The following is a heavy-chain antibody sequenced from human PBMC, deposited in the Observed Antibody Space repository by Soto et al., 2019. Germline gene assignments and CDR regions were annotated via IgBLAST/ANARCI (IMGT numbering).Heavy chain of an antibody. CDR3: AHFPHSCSGGSCYSSYFDY. CDR2: IYWDDDK. Sequence: QITLKESGPTLVKPTQTLTLTCTFSGFSLSTRGAGVGWIRQPPGKALEWIALIYWDDDKRYSPSLKSRHTSPKENYKNEVVLTMTNMEPVDTATYYCAHFPHSCSGGSCYSSYFDYWGQGTLVTVSS. D-gene: IGHD2-15*01. V-gene: IGHV2-5*02. J-gene: IGHJ4*02. CDR1: GFSLSTRGAG.